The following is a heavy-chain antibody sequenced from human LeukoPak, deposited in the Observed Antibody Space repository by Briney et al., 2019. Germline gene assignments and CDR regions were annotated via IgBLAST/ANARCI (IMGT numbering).Heavy chain of an antibody. V-gene: IGHV4-34*01. CDR1: GGSFSGYY. J-gene: IGHJ4*02. D-gene: IGHD1-26*01. CDR3: ARSASRRYRFDYFDY. Sequence: PSETLSLTCAVYGGSFSGYYWSWIRQPPGKGLEWIGEINHSGSTNYNPSLKSRVTISVDTSKNQFSLKLSSVTAADTAVYYCARSASRRYRFDYFDYWGQGTLVTVSS. CDR2: INHSGST.